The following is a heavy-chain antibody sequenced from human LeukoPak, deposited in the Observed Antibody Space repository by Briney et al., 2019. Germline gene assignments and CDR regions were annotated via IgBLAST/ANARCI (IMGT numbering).Heavy chain of an antibody. CDR3: ARSPSLYFDY. CDR2: IYYSGST. Sequence: SQSLSLTCTVSGGSISSGDYYWSRIRQPPGKGLEWIGYIYYSGSTYYNPSLKSRVTISVDTSKNQFSLKLSSVTAADTAVYYCARSPSLYFDYWGQGTLVTVSS. CDR1: GGSISSGDYY. J-gene: IGHJ4*02. V-gene: IGHV4-30-4*01.